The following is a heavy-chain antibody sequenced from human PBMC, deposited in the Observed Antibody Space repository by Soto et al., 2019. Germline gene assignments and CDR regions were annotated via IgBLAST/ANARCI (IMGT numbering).Heavy chain of an antibody. Sequence: SQTLSLTCAISGGSVSSNSAAWNWIRQSPSRGLEWLGRTYYRSKWYNDYAVSVKSRITINSDTSRNQFSLQLNSVTPEDTAVYYCARDRWYSSDWYSSSAFDYWGQGTLVTVSS. CDR2: TYYRSKWYN. V-gene: IGHV6-1*01. J-gene: IGHJ4*02. CDR1: GGSVSSNSAA. CDR3: ARDRWYSSDWYSSSAFDY. D-gene: IGHD6-13*01.